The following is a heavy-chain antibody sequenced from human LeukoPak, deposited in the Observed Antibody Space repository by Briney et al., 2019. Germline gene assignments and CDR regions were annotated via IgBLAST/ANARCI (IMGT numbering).Heavy chain of an antibody. V-gene: IGHV3-74*01. Sequence: GGSPRLSCAASGFTFSSYWMHWVRQAPGKGLVRVSRINSVGDSTNYADSVKGRFTISRDNAKNTMYLQMNSLRAEDTAVYYCARVRGGYYMDVWGKGTTVTVSS. CDR2: INSVGDST. D-gene: IGHD3-16*01. J-gene: IGHJ6*03. CDR1: GFTFSSYW. CDR3: ARVRGGYYMDV.